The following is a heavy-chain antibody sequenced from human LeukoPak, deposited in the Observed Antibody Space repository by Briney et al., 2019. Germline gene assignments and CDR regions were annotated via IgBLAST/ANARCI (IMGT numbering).Heavy chain of an antibody. D-gene: IGHD6-19*01. CDR1: GGSISDYY. CDR2: IYTSGGT. J-gene: IGHJ4*02. Sequence: AETLPVTCTVSGGSISDYYWTWIRQPAGKGLEWIGRIYTSGGTNYNPSLKIRITLSVDTSKNQFSLTLSSVTAADTAMYYCARAAEYSSGWYLFDYWGQ. V-gene: IGHV4-4*07. CDR3: ARAAEYSSGWYLFDY.